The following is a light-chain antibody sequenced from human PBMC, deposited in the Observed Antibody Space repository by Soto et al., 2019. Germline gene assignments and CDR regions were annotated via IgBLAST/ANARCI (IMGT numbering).Light chain of an antibody. CDR3: QQRSDWPST. Sequence: EIVLTQSPATLSLSPGERATLSCRASQSVSRYLAWSQQKPGQAPRLLIYDASNRATGIPARFRGSGSGTDFTLTISSREPEDFAVYYCQQRSDWPSTFGGGTKVQIK. J-gene: IGKJ4*01. CDR2: DAS. V-gene: IGKV3-11*01. CDR1: QSVSRY.